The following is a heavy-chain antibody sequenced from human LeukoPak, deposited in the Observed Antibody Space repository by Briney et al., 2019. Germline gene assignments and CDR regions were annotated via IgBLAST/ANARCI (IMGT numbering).Heavy chain of an antibody. CDR3: ARDGEYAMGGLYYYYMDV. CDR1: GFTFSSYA. CDR2: ISGSGGST. Sequence: GGSLRLSCAASGFTFSSYAMSWVRQAPGKGLEWVSAISGSGGSTYYADSVKGRFTISRDNSKNTLYLQMNSLRAEDTAVYYCARDGEYAMGGLYYYYMDVWGKGTTVTVSS. V-gene: IGHV3-23*01. J-gene: IGHJ6*03. D-gene: IGHD3-10*01.